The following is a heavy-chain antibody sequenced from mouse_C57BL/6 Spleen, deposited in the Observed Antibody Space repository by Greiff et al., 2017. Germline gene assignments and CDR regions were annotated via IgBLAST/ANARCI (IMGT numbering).Heavy chain of an antibody. CDR3: ARGGGETDYYGSSYVGDYAMDY. CDR2: ISDGGSYT. Sequence: EVMLVESGGGLVKPGGSLKLSCAASGFTFSSYAMSWVRQTPEKRLEWVATISDGGSYTYYPDNVKGRFTISRDNAKNNLYLQMSHLKSEDTAMYYCARGGGETDYYGSSYVGDYAMDYWGQGTSVTVSS. CDR1: GFTFSSYA. J-gene: IGHJ4*01. D-gene: IGHD1-1*01. V-gene: IGHV5-4*03.